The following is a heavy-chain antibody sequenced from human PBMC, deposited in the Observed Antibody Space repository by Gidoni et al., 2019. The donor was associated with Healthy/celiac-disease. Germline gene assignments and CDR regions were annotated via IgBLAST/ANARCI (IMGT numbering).Heavy chain of an antibody. D-gene: IGHD1-7*01. CDR3: ATSNNWKYPTGVDY. Sequence: QVQLVQSGAEVKKPGSSVKLSCKASGGTFSSYAISWVRQAPGQGLEWMGGIIPIFGTANYAQKFQGRVTITADESTSTAYMELSSLRSEDTAVYYCATSNNWKYPTGVDYWGQGTLVTVSS. CDR2: IIPIFGTA. V-gene: IGHV1-69*01. CDR1: GGTFSSYA. J-gene: IGHJ4*02.